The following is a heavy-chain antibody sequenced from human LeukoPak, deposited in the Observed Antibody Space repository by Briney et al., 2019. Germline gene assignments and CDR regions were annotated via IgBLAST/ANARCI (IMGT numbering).Heavy chain of an antibody. D-gene: IGHD6-6*01. CDR1: GYTFTGNY. V-gene: IGHV1-2*02. Sequence: GASVKVSCKTSGYTFTGNYVHWVRQAPGQGLEWMGWINPKSGDTNYAQRLQGRVTMTRDTSISTAYMELSSLRSEDTAVYYCARGIAARPDYYYYYYMDVWGKGTTVTVSS. CDR3: ARGIAARPDYYYYYYMDV. J-gene: IGHJ6*03. CDR2: INPKSGDT.